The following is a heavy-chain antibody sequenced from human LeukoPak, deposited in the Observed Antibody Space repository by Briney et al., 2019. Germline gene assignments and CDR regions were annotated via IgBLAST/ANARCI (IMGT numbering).Heavy chain of an antibody. CDR1: GHTFSGSG. CDR2: ISYDGSEK. CDR3: ARGSWSAADTNIDY. Sequence: GRSLRLSCAASGHTFSGSGMHWVRQAPGKGREWVAVISYDGSEKYYVDSVKGRFTISRDNAKNTLYLQMNTLRVEGTAVYYCARGSWSAADTNIDYWGQGTLVTVSS. D-gene: IGHD6-13*01. V-gene: IGHV3-30*03. J-gene: IGHJ4*02.